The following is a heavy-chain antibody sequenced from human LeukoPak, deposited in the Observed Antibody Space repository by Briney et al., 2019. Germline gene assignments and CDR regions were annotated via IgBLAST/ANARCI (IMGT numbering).Heavy chain of an antibody. Sequence: SETLSLTCAVYGGSFSGYYWNWIRQPPGKGLEWIGEINHSGSTNYNPSLKSRVTISVDTSKNQFSLKLSSVTAADTAVYYCARGLYDILTGYYSGTDYWGQGTLVTVSS. CDR1: GGSFSGYY. D-gene: IGHD3-9*01. CDR3: ARGLYDILTGYYSGTDY. CDR2: INHSGST. J-gene: IGHJ4*02. V-gene: IGHV4-34*01.